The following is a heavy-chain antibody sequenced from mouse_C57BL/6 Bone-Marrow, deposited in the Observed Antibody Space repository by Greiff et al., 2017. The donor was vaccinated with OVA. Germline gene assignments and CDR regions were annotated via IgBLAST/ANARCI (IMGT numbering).Heavy chain of an antibody. V-gene: IGHV3-8*01. D-gene: IGHD1-1*01. Sequence: EVKLQQSGPGLAKPSQTLSLTCSVTGYSITSDYWNWIRKFPGNKLEYMGYISYSGSTYYNPSLKSRISITRDTSKNQYYLQLNSVTTEDTATYYCARSYGSSPAWFAYWGQGTLVTVSA. CDR1: GYSITSDY. CDR2: ISYSGST. J-gene: IGHJ3*01. CDR3: ARSYGSSPAWFAY.